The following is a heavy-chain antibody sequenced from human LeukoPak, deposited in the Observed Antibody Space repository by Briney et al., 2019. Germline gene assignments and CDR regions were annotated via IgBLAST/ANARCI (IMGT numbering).Heavy chain of an antibody. Sequence: GASVKVSCKASGYTFTNYGITWVRQAPGQGLEWMGWISAYNGDTNYAQKVQGRVTMTTDTSTRTAYMELRSLRSDDTAVYYCARDHPLWTISSSGDDAFDIWGQGTMVTVSS. D-gene: IGHD3-10*01. J-gene: IGHJ3*02. CDR2: ISAYNGDT. V-gene: IGHV1-18*01. CDR1: GYTFTNYG. CDR3: ARDHPLWTISSSGDDAFDI.